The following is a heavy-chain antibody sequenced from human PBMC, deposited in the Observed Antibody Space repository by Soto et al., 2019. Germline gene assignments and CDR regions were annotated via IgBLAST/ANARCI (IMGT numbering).Heavy chain of an antibody. Sequence: QVQLVQSGAEVKKPGSSVKVSCKASGGTFSSYAISWVRQAPGQGLEWMGGIXPIFGTANYAQKFQGRVTITADESTSTAYMELSXXXSEDTAVYYCARXXXXXXXYDILTGYLQYDYWGQGTLVTVSS. V-gene: IGHV1-69*01. CDR1: GGTFSSYA. CDR2: IXPIFGTA. D-gene: IGHD3-9*01. J-gene: IGHJ4*02. CDR3: ARXXXXXXXYDILTGYLQYDY.